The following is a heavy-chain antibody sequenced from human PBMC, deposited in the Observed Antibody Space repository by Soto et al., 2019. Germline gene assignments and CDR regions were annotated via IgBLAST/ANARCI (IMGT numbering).Heavy chain of an antibody. D-gene: IGHD4-17*01. CDR3: ARARTGTTFSGRSDYFDY. CDR1: GGSISSGGYS. CDR2: IYHSGST. J-gene: IGHJ4*02. V-gene: IGHV4-30-2*01. Sequence: SETLSLTCAVSGGSISSGGYSWSWIRQPPGKGLEWIGYIYHSGSTYYNPSLKSRVTISVDRSKNQFSLKLSSVTAADTAVYYCARARTGTTFSGRSDYFDYWGQGTLVTVSS.